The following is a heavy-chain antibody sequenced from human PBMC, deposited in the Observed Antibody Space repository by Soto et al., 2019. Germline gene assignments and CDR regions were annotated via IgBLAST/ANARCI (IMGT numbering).Heavy chain of an antibody. D-gene: IGHD3-10*01. Sequence: SETLSLTCAVYGGSFSGYYWSWIRQPPGKGLEWIGEINHSGSTNYNPSLKSRVTISVDTSKNQFSLKLSSVTAADTAVYYCARGRGHYYFDYWGQGTLVTVSS. CDR3: ARGRGHYYFDY. J-gene: IGHJ4*02. V-gene: IGHV4-34*01. CDR1: GGSFSGYY. CDR2: INHSGST.